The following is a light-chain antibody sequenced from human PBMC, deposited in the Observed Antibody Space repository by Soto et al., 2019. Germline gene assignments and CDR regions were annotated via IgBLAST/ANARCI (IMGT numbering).Light chain of an antibody. V-gene: IGLV2-11*01. CDR3: CSYGGSYTWV. CDR1: SSDVGGYNY. Sequence: QSALTQPRSVSGSPGQSVTISCTGTSSDVGGYNYVSWYQQHPGKAPKLMIYDVTKRPSGVPHRFSGSKSGNTASLTFSGLQAEDEADYYCCSYGGSYTWVFGGGTKLTVL. J-gene: IGLJ3*02. CDR2: DVT.